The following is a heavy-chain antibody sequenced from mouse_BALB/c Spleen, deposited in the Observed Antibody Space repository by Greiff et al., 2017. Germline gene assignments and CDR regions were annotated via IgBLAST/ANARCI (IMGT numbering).Heavy chain of an antibody. CDR2: IYPGDGDT. CDR3: ARSNYYEYLDY. Sequence: QVQLQQSGAELVRPGSSVKISCKASGYAFSSYWMNWVKQRPGQGLEWIGLIYPGDGDTNYNGKFKGKATLTADNSSSTAYMQLSSLTSEDSAVYYCARSNYYEYLDYWGQGTTLTVSS. D-gene: IGHD2-4*01. J-gene: IGHJ2*01. V-gene: IGHV1-80*01. CDR1: GYAFSSYW.